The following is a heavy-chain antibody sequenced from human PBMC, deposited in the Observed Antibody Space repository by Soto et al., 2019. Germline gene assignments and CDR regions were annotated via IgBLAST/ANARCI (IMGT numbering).Heavy chain of an antibody. D-gene: IGHD6-6*01. CDR3: ASLPSIADRYYGMDV. CDR2: IDPSDSYT. Sequence: PGESLKISCKGSGYSFTSYWISWVRQMPGKGLEWMGRIDPSDSYTNYSPSFQGHVTISADKSISTAYLQWSSLKASDTAMYYCASLPSIADRYYGMDVWGQGTTVTVSS. V-gene: IGHV5-10-1*01. J-gene: IGHJ6*02. CDR1: GYSFTSYW.